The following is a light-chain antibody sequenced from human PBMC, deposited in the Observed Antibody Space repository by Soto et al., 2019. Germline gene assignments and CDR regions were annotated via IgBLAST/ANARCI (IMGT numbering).Light chain of an antibody. CDR1: QGIGDT. CDR2: DTS. J-gene: IGKJ4*01. CDR3: QPYNNWPLT. Sequence: EVVMSQSPATLSVSTGEGATLSWRASQGIGDTLAWYQHKPGQTPRILIYDTSTRATGVPTRFSGSRSGAESTLTINSLQSEDFAVYYCQPYNNWPLTFGGGTKVDIK. V-gene: IGKV3-15*01.